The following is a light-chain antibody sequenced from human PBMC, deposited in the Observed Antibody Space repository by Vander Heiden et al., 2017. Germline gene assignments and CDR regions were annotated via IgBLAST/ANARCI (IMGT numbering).Light chain of an antibody. J-gene: IGKJ4*01. V-gene: IGKV3-15*01. CDR1: QSISSH. CDR3: QQYDNWPLT. Sequence: EIVMTQSPATLSVSPGERVTLSCRASQSISSHLAWYQQKPGQAPRLLTYGAFIRASGIPTSFSGGGSGTDFTLTINTLQSEDFAVYYCQQYDNWPLTFGGGTKVEIK. CDR2: GAF.